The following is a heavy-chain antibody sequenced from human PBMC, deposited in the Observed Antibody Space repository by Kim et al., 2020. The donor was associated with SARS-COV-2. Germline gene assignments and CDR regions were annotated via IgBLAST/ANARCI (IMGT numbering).Heavy chain of an antibody. CDR1: GFTFSSYS. Sequence: GGSLRLSCAAFGFTFSSYSMNWVRQAPGKGLEWVSSISSSSSYIYYADSVKGRFTISRDNAKNSLYLQMNSLRAEDTAVYYCARNYNGYSYGFDYWGQGTLVTVSS. V-gene: IGHV3-21*01. CDR2: ISSSSSYI. D-gene: IGHD5-18*01. CDR3: ARNYNGYSYGFDY. J-gene: IGHJ4*02.